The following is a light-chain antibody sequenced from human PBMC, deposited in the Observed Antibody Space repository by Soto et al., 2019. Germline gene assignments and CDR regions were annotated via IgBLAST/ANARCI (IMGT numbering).Light chain of an antibody. Sequence: EIVLTQSPGTLSLSPGERATLSCRASQSVSTSYLAWYQQKPGQAPRLLIYGASSRATCIPDRFSGSGSGADFTLTISRLEPEDFAVYYCQQYGSVPLTFGGGTKVEIK. CDR1: QSVSTSY. CDR2: GAS. V-gene: IGKV3-20*01. J-gene: IGKJ4*01. CDR3: QQYGSVPLT.